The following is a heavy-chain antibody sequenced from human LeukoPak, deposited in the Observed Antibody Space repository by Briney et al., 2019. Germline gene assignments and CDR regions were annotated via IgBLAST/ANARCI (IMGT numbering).Heavy chain of an antibody. CDR3: ARDQRTLRDTAMVGDYYYYYMDV. CDR1: GYTFTKYY. D-gene: IGHD5-18*01. Sequence: ASVKVSCKASGYTFTKYYIHWMRQAPGQGLEWVGIINPSVGTTLYSQKFQGRVTLTRDTSTTTVYMEVTSLRSEDTAVYYCARDQRTLRDTAMVGDYYYYYMDVWGKGTTVTVSS. J-gene: IGHJ6*03. CDR2: INPSVGTT. V-gene: IGHV1-46*01.